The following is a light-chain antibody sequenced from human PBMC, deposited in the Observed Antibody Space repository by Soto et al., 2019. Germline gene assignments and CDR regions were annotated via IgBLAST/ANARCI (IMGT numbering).Light chain of an antibody. CDR3: QQTSSTPIT. Sequence: DIQMTQSPSSLSAFVGDRVTITCRASQNVIRYLNWYQRNPGKDPKLRIWSASNLHGGVRSRFTGSGSGTSFTLTSSSLQPEDAATYYCQQTSSTPITFGQGTRLEIK. CDR1: QNVIRY. J-gene: IGKJ5*01. V-gene: IGKV1-39*01. CDR2: SAS.